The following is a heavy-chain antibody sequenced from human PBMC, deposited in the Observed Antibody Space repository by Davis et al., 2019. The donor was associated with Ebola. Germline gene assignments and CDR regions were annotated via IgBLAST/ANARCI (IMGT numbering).Heavy chain of an antibody. Sequence: AASVKVSCKASGGTFSSYTISWVRQAPGQGLEWMGWISAYNGNTNYAQRFQDRVTMTTDTSTSTAYMELRSLRSDDTAVYYCARDNWNDENFDYWGQGTLVTVSS. D-gene: IGHD1-20*01. CDR3: ARDNWNDENFDY. CDR2: ISAYNGNT. CDR1: GGTFSSYT. V-gene: IGHV1-18*01. J-gene: IGHJ4*02.